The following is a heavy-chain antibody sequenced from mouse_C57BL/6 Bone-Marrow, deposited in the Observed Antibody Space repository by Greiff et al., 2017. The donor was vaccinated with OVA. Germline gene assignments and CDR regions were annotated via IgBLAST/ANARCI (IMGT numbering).Heavy chain of an antibody. D-gene: IGHD2-5*01. V-gene: IGHV1-59*01. Sequence: QVQLQQPGAELVRPGTSVKLSCKASGYTFTSYWMHWVKQRPGQGLEWIGVIDPSDSYTNYNQKFKGKATLTVDTSSSTAYMQLSSLTSEDSAVYYCATYYSNYWYFDVRGTGTTVTVSS. CDR2: IDPSDSYT. CDR3: ATYYSNYWYFDV. J-gene: IGHJ1*03. CDR1: GYTFTSYW.